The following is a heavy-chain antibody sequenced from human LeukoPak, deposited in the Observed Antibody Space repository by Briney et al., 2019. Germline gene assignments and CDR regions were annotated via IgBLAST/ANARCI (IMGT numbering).Heavy chain of an antibody. CDR3: ARDLTYYDSSGYGY. J-gene: IGHJ4*02. D-gene: IGHD3-22*01. V-gene: IGHV3-33*01. CDR1: GFTFSSYG. CDR2: IWYDGSNK. Sequence: PGRSLRLSCAASGFTFSSYGMHWVRQASGKGLEWVAVIWYDGSNKYYADSVKGRFTISRDNSKNTLYLQMNSLRAEDTAVYYCARDLTYYDSSGYGYWGQGTLVTVSS.